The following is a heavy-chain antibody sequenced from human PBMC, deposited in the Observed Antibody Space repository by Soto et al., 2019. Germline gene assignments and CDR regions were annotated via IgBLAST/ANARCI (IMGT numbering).Heavy chain of an antibody. J-gene: IGHJ6*02. Sequence: QVQLVQSGDEVKKPGASVKVSCKASGYIFVNYGIAWVRQAPGQGLEWMGWISPYTGNTHSATKVQGRLTMTTDTSTRTAYMDLGSLTSDDTAVYYCVMVDNYVTPTPQDVRGQGTTVTVSS. CDR2: ISPYTGNT. CDR1: GYIFVNYG. D-gene: IGHD3-16*01. CDR3: VMVDNYVTPTPQDV. V-gene: IGHV1-18*01.